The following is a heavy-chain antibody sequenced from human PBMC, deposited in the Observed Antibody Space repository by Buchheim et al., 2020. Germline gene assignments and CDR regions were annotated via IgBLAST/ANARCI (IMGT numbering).Heavy chain of an antibody. CDR3: ASTGYYYDSSGYYWRDDY. V-gene: IGHV4-4*02. CDR2: IYHSGST. D-gene: IGHD3-22*01. CDR1: GGSNSSSNW. Sequence: QVQLQESGPGLVKPSGTLSLTCAVSGGSNSSSNWWSWVRQTPGKGLEWIGEIYHSGSTNYKPSLKSRVTISVEKSKNQLSLKLSSVTAADTAVYYCASTGYYYDSSGYYWRDDYWGQGTL. J-gene: IGHJ4*02.